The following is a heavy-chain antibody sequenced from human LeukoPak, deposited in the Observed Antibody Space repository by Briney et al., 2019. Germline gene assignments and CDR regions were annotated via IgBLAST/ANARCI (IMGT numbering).Heavy chain of an antibody. CDR3: AKDVLDYGSGSWILTNAFDI. D-gene: IGHD3-10*01. Sequence: GGSLRLSCAASGFTFSSYAMSWVRQAPGKGLEWVSAISGSGGSTYYADSVKGRSTISRDNSKNTLYLQMNSLRAEDTAVYYCAKDVLDYGSGSWILTNAFDIWGQGTMVTVSS. V-gene: IGHV3-23*01. CDR1: GFTFSSYA. CDR2: ISGSGGST. J-gene: IGHJ3*02.